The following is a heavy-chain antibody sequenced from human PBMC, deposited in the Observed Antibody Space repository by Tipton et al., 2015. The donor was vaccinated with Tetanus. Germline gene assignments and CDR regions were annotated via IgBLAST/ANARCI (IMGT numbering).Heavy chain of an antibody. J-gene: IGHJ2*01. D-gene: IGHD3-9*01. V-gene: IGHV5-51*01. Sequence: VQLVQSGAEVGKPGESLKISCQGSGYNFTHYSIGWVRQMPGKGLEWVGIIDPRDSETFQGHVTISADKSISTAHLRWSSLEASDTAIYYCARRRSAILSGSYHWYFDIWGRGTLVIVSS. CDR1: GYNFTHYS. CDR2: IDPRDSET. CDR3: ARRRSAILSGSYHWYFDI.